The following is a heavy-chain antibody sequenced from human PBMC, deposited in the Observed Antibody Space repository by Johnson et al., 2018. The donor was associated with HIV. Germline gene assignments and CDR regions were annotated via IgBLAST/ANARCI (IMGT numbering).Heavy chain of an antibody. V-gene: IGHV3-30*04. CDR1: GFTFSSYA. CDR2: ISYDASNK. Sequence: QEKLVESGGGLIQPGGSLRLSCAASGFTFSSYAMHWVRQAPGKGLEWVAFISYDASNKYYADSVKGRFTISRNNSKNTLYLQMKSLRVEDTAVYHCARGRRPWELHGFNAFDIWGQGTMVTVSS. CDR3: ARGRRPWELHGFNAFDI. D-gene: IGHD1-26*01. J-gene: IGHJ3*02.